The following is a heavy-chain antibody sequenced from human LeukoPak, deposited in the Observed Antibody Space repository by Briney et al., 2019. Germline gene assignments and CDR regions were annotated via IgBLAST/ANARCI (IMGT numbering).Heavy chain of an antibody. CDR2: VSDSGSSA. J-gene: IGHJ4*02. Sequence: GGSLRLSCAASGFTFRNYGMRWVRQAPGKGLERVSVVSDSGSSAYYTDSVKGRFTISRDNSKNTLYLQMNSLRAEDTAVYYCAPDLRGAAWSLDYWGQGTLVTVSS. V-gene: IGHV3-23*01. CDR1: GFTFRNYG. CDR3: APDLRGAAWSLDY. D-gene: IGHD2-15*01.